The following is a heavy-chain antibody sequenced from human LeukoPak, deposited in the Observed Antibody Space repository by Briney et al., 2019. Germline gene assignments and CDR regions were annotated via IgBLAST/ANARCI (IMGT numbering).Heavy chain of an antibody. CDR3: AKEPNLYSSGWYGDWFDP. J-gene: IGHJ5*02. V-gene: IGHV3-23*01. D-gene: IGHD6-19*01. Sequence: GGSLRLSCAASGFTFSSYAMSWVRQAPGKGLEWVSAISGSGGSTYYADSVKGRFTISRDNSKNTLYLQMNSLRAEDTAVYYCAKEPNLYSSGWYGDWFDPWGQGTLVAASS. CDR1: GFTFSSYA. CDR2: ISGSGGST.